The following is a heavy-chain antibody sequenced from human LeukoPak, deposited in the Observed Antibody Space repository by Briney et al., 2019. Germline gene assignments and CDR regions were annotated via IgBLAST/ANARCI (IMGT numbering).Heavy chain of an antibody. J-gene: IGHJ4*02. D-gene: IGHD2-21*02. Sequence: GGSLRLSCAASGFTFRDYNMSWIRQAPGKGLEYISYINTGGGSIYYAGSVKGRFTISRGNAENSLYLQMNNVRAEDTAVYYCARTSTDCLDCWGQGTLVTVSS. CDR3: ARTSTDCLDC. CDR1: GFTFRDYN. V-gene: IGHV3-11*04. CDR2: INTGGGSI.